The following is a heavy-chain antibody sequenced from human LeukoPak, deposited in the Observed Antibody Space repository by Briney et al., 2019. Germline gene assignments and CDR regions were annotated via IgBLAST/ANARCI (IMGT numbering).Heavy chain of an antibody. V-gene: IGHV1-46*01. CDR1: GYTFTSYY. J-gene: IGHJ5*02. Sequence: ASVKVSCKASGYTFTSYYMHWVRQAPGQGLEWMGIINPSGGSTSYAQKFQGRVTMTRDTSTSTVYMELSSLRSEDTAVYYCARRSLGITGTTSWFDPWGQGTLVTVSS. D-gene: IGHD1-7*01. CDR2: INPSGGST. CDR3: ARRSLGITGTTSWFDP.